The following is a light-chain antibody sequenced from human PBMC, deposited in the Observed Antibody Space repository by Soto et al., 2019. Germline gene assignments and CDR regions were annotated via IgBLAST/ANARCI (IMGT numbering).Light chain of an antibody. CDR2: DAS. CDR3: QQYESQSLT. CDR1: RGISSC. V-gene: IGKV1-5*01. Sequence: QMTHAVFALSATKECIVTIARRASRGISSCLAWFQQKPGKAPKLLIYDASTLESGVPSRFSGSGSGTEFTLTITCLQPDDFATYCCQQYESQSLTFAPGTKVDI. J-gene: IGKJ3*01.